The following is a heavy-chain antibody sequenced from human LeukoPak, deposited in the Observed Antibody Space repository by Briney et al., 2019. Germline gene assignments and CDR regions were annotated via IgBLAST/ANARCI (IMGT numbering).Heavy chain of an antibody. J-gene: IGHJ5*02. CDR2: IDPSDSYT. CDR3: ANTYYHDSSAYYPNWFDP. Sequence: GESLKISCKGSGDSFTSHWIGWVRQMPGKGLEWMGRIDPSDSYTNYSPSFQGHVTISADKSISTAYLQWSSLRASDTAMYYCANTYYHDSSAYYPNWFDPWGQGTLVTVSS. V-gene: IGHV5-10-1*01. CDR1: GDSFTSHW. D-gene: IGHD3-22*01.